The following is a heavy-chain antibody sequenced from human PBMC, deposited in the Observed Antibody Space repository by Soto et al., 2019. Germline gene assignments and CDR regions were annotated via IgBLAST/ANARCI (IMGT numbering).Heavy chain of an antibody. CDR1: GFAFYYYN. CDR2: ISGSGIDI. Sequence: PGGSLRLSCAASGFAFYYYNMNWVRQAPGRGLEWVSSISGSGIDIHFTDSVKGRFTMSRDNAKTSLYLQMYSLRPEDTAIYYCAREGGTNYTDYYFDLWGHGALVTVSS. CDR3: AREGGTNYTDYYFDL. J-gene: IGHJ4*01. V-gene: IGHV3-21*01. D-gene: IGHD4-4*01.